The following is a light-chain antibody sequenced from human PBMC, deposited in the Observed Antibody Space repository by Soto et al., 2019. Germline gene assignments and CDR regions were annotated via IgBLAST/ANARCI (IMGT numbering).Light chain of an antibody. Sequence: DIQMTQSPSTLSASVGDRVTITCRASQSISSWLAWYQQKPGKAPKLLIYDASSLESGVPSRFSGSGSGTEFTLTSSSLQPDDFATYYCQQYNSYPYTFGPGTKLEIK. J-gene: IGKJ2*01. CDR3: QQYNSYPYT. V-gene: IGKV1-5*01. CDR2: DAS. CDR1: QSISSW.